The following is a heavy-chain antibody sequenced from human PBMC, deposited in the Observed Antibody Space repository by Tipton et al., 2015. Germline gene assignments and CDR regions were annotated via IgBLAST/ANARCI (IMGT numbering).Heavy chain of an antibody. CDR3: ARGVKRDSYGKGGWFDP. D-gene: IGHD5-18*01. V-gene: IGHV4-4*02. CDR2: IYHSGTT. Sequence: TLSLTCAVSAGSISSSHWWSWVRQPPGKRLEWIGEIYHSGTTNYSPSLKSRVTISVDKSKNHFSLKLSSVTAADTAVYYCARGVKRDSYGKGGWFDPWGQGNLVTVSS. J-gene: IGHJ5*02. CDR1: AGSISSSHW.